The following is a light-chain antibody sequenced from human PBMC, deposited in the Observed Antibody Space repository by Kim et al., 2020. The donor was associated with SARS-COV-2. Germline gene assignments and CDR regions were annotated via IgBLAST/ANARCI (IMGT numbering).Light chain of an antibody. Sequence: EIVLTQSPGTLSLSPGERATLSCRASQSVSRNLAWYQQKPGQAPRLLIYDASNRATGIPDRFGGSGSGTVFTLTISELEPEDFAVYYCQEYGGSPPDTFGPGTKLDI. CDR2: DAS. CDR1: QSVSRN. J-gene: IGKJ2*01. V-gene: IGKV3-20*01. CDR3: QEYGGSPPDT.